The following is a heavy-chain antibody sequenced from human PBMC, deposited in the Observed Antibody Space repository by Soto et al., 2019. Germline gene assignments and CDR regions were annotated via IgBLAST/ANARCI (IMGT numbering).Heavy chain of an antibody. J-gene: IGHJ1*01. D-gene: IGHD3-22*01. Sequence: GGSLRLSCAASGFTVSSNYMSWVRQAPGKGLEWVSVIYSGGSTYYADSVKGRFTISRDNSKNTLYLQMNGLRAEDTAVYYCARDRVESGYPEYFQHWGQGTPVTVSS. V-gene: IGHV3-53*01. CDR3: ARDRVESGYPEYFQH. CDR1: GFTVSSNY. CDR2: IYSGGST.